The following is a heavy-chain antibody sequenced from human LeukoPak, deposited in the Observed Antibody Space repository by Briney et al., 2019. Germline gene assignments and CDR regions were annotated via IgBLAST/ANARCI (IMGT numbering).Heavy chain of an antibody. CDR2: IYYSGGT. CDR3: AREHYDILTGLYIDAFDI. Sequence: SETLSLTCTVSGGSISGYYWSWIRQPPGKGLEWIGYIYYSGGTNYDPSLKSRVTISVDTSKNQFSLKLSSVTAADTAVYYCAREHYDILTGLYIDAFDIWGPGTRVTVSS. CDR1: GGSISGYY. V-gene: IGHV4-59*01. D-gene: IGHD3-9*01. J-gene: IGHJ3*02.